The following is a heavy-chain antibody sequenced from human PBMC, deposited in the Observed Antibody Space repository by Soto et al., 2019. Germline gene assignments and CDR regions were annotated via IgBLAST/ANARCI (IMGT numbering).Heavy chain of an antibody. V-gene: IGHV3-23*01. CDR1: GFTFSSYA. J-gene: IGHJ4*02. CDR2: ISGSGGST. CDR3: AKSHPVASPIIVLMVYAFDY. D-gene: IGHD2-8*01. Sequence: GGSLRLSCAASGFTFSSYAMSWVRQAPGKGLEWVSAISGSGGSTYYADSVKGRFTISRDNSKNTLYLQMNSLRAEDTAVYYCAKSHPVASPIIVLMVYAFDYWCQGPLVTVSS.